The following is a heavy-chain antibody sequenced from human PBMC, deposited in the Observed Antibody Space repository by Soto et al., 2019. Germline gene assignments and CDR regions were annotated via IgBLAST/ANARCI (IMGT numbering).Heavy chain of an antibody. D-gene: IGHD6-13*01. V-gene: IGHV3-33*01. CDR1: GLTSSSYA. CDR3: AREGGSSWSEDWFDP. Sequence: QVQLVESGGGVVQPGRSRRHSFAPSGLTSSSYAMHWVGKAPGKGLGGVAVIWYDGSNKYYADSVKGRFTISRDNSKNTLYLQMNSLRAEDTAVYYCAREGGSSWSEDWFDPWGQGTLVTVSS. J-gene: IGHJ5*02. CDR2: IWYDGSNK.